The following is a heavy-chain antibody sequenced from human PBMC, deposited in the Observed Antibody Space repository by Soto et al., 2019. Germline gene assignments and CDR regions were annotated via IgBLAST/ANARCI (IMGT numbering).Heavy chain of an antibody. CDR1: GFTFSSYA. CDR2: ISGSGGST. CDR3: AKIFRLPNYYDSSGYQPAGAFDI. Sequence: SLRLSCAASGFTFSSYAMSWVRQAPGKGLEWVSAISGSGGSTYYADSVKGRFTISRDNSKNTLYLQMNSLRAEDTAVYYCAKIFRLPNYYDSSGYQPAGAFDIWGQGTMVTVSS. J-gene: IGHJ3*02. D-gene: IGHD3-22*01. V-gene: IGHV3-23*01.